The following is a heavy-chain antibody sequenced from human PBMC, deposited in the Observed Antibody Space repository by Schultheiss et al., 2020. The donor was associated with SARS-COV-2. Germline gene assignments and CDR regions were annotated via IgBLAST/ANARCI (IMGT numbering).Heavy chain of an antibody. CDR3: ARDRWERKWDYYYGMDV. J-gene: IGHJ6*02. CDR2: INAGNGNT. V-gene: IGHV1-3*01. Sequence: ASVKVSCKASGYTFTGYYMHWVRQAPGQRLEWMGWINAGNGNTKYSQKFQGRVTITADESTSTAYMELSSLRSEDTAVYYCARDRWERKWDYYYGMDVWGQGTTVTVSS. CDR1: GYTFTGYY. D-gene: IGHD4-23*01.